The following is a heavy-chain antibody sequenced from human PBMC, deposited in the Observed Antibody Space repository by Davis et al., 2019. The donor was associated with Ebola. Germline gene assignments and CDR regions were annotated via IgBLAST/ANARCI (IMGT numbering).Heavy chain of an antibody. J-gene: IGHJ4*02. V-gene: IGHV1-69*13. CDR1: GGTFSSRA. Sequence: SVKVSCKTSGGTFSSRAISWVRPAPGQGLEWMGGIIPLFGTTTYAQKFQGRVTITADESTTTAYMEVNRLRSEDTAVYYCALRVAGDYWGQGTLVTVSS. CDR3: ALRVAGDY. D-gene: IGHD6-19*01. CDR2: IIPLFGTT.